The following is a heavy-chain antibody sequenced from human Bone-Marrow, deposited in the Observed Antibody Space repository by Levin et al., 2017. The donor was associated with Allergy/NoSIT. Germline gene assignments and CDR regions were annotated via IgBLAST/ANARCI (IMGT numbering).Heavy chain of an antibody. D-gene: IGHD6-19*01. Sequence: GGSLRLSCKASGYYFTDYWVTWVRQMPGKGLEWMGRIDPRDSSTSYSPSFEGHVTISSDKSINTAYLQWGSLQASESATYYCARHALGSSGWHYFDSWGQGSQVTVSS. J-gene: IGHJ4*02. V-gene: IGHV5-10-1*01. CDR2: IDPRDSST. CDR1: GYYFTDYW. CDR3: ARHALGSSGWHYFDS.